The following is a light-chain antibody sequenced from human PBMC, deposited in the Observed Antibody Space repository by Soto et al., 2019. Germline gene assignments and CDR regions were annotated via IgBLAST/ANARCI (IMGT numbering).Light chain of an antibody. CDR2: GAS. V-gene: IGKV3-20*01. CDR3: QQYGSSPYT. J-gene: IGKJ2*01. Sequence: EIVLTQSPGTLSLSPGERATLSCRASQSVSSSYLAWYQQKPGQAPRHLIYGASSRATGIPDRFSGSESGTDFTLTISILEPEDFAVYYCQQYGSSPYTFGQGTKLEIK. CDR1: QSVSSSY.